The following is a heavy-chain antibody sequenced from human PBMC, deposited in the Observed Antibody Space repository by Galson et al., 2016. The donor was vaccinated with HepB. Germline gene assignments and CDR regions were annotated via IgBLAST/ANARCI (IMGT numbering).Heavy chain of an antibody. Sequence: SETLSLTCTVSGGSISNSPYYWGWIRQPPGKGLEWIASMYNTGTTFYNPSLKSRVTISIDASKNHFSLSLNSVTAADTSVYYCARHVGRVDPFESWGQGTLVNVYS. CDR3: ARHVGRVDPFES. CDR2: MYNTGTT. D-gene: IGHD3-3*01. CDR1: GGSISNSPYY. J-gene: IGHJ5*01. V-gene: IGHV4-39*01.